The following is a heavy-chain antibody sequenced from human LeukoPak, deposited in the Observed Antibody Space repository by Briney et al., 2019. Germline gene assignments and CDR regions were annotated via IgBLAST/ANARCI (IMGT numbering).Heavy chain of an antibody. V-gene: IGHV4-34*01. J-gene: IGHJ5*02. CDR1: GGSFSGYY. CDR2: INHSGST. CDR3: ASLYYYDSSGYNWFDP. Sequence: PSETRSLTCAVYGGSFSGYYWSWIRQPPGKGLEWIGEINHSGSTNYNPSLKSRVTISVDTSKNQFSLKLSSVTAADTAVYYCASLYYYDSSGYNWFDPWGQGTLVTVSS. D-gene: IGHD3-22*01.